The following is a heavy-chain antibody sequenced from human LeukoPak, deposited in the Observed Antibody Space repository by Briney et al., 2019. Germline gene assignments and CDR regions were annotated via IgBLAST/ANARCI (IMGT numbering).Heavy chain of an antibody. D-gene: IGHD3-3*01. CDR1: GFTFSSYW. V-gene: IGHV3-7*01. CDR3: ARAGHGSYYDFWSGYYNAAFDI. Sequence: GGSLRLSCAASGFTFSSYWMSWVRQAPGKGLEWVANIKQDGSEKYYVDSVKGRFTISRDNAKNSLYLQMNSLRAEDTAVYYCARAGHGSYYDFWSGYYNAAFDIWGQGTMVTVSS. J-gene: IGHJ3*02. CDR2: IKQDGSEK.